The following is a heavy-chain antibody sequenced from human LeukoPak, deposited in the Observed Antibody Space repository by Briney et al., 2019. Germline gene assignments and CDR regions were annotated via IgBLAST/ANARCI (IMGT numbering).Heavy chain of an antibody. CDR1: GGSISSYY. D-gene: IGHD6-19*01. V-gene: IGHV4-59*08. Sequence: SETLSLTCTVSGGSISSYYWSWIRQPPGKGLEWIGYIYYSGSTNYNPSLKSRVTISVDTSKNQFSLKLSSATAADTAVYYCARQRGSSGWYSFDYWGQGTLVTVSS. CDR3: ARQRGSSGWYSFDY. J-gene: IGHJ4*02. CDR2: IYYSGST.